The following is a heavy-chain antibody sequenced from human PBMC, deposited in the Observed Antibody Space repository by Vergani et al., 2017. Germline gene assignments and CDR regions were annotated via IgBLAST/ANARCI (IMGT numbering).Heavy chain of an antibody. CDR2: IYWNDDE. Sequence: QITLKESGPTLVRPTQTLTLTCTFSGFSLTTGGVAVGWIRQPPGKALEWLALIYWNDDERYSPSLKSRLSITKDTSKNQVVLIITNMDPVDTATYYCTHMDCSRTSCPSWFDPWGQGTLVTVSS. CDR1: GFSLTTGGVA. D-gene: IGHD2-2*01. CDR3: THMDCSRTSCPSWFDP. J-gene: IGHJ5*02. V-gene: IGHV2-5*01.